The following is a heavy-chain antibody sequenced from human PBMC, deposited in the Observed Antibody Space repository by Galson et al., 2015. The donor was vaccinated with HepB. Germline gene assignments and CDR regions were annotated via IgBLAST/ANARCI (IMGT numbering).Heavy chain of an antibody. CDR2: FDPEDGET. D-gene: IGHD3-10*01. Sequence: SVKVSCKASGYTLTELSMHWVRQAPGKGLEWMGGFDPEDGETIYAQKFQGRVTMTEDTSTDTAYMELSSLRSEDTAVYYCATFPNYYGSGSYTDWGQGTLVTVSS. J-gene: IGHJ4*02. V-gene: IGHV1-24*01. CDR3: ATFPNYYGSGSYTD. CDR1: GYTLTELS.